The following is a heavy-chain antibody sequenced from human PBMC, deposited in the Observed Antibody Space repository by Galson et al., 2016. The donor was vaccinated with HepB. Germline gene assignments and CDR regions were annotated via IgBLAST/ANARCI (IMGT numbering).Heavy chain of an antibody. CDR2: ISHDGIKK. CDR1: GFTFSKYA. Sequence: SLRLSCAASGFTFSKYALRWVRQAPGKGLEWLAVISHDGIKKYSKDSAKGRFTVTRDNSKNTLFLLMNSLRPEDTAVYYCAKDLQVPAAIEGMDVWGQGTTVTVSS. V-gene: IGHV3-30*18. D-gene: IGHD2-2*02. J-gene: IGHJ6*02. CDR3: AKDLQVPAAIEGMDV.